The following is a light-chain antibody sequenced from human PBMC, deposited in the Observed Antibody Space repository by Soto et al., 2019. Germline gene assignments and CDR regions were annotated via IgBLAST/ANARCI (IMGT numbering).Light chain of an antibody. Sequence: QSVLTQPPSVSGAPGQSVTISCTGRTSNIGAGYDVHWYQQRPGTAPKLLISGNINRPSGVPDRFSGSKSGTSASLAITGLQAEDECDYFCQSYDRTLSARYVFGTGTKLTVL. CDR1: TSNIGAGYD. V-gene: IGLV1-40*01. J-gene: IGLJ1*01. CDR3: QSYDRTLSARYV. CDR2: GNI.